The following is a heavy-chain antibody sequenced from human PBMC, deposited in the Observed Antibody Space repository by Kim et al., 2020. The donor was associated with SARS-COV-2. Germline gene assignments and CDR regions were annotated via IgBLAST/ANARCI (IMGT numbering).Heavy chain of an antibody. Sequence: ADSLKGRCTIARDNAKNSLYLQMNSLGAEDTALYYCAKDSSRYYYYGMDVWGQGTTVTVSS. J-gene: IGHJ6*02. V-gene: IGHV3-9*01. CDR3: AKDSSRYYYYGMDV.